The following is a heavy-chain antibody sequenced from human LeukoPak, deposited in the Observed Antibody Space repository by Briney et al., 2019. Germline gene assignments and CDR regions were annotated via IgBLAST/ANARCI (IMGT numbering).Heavy chain of an antibody. CDR3: ARELYGGNDY. CDR2: ISYEGSNK. J-gene: IGHJ4*02. CDR1: GFTFSSYA. Sequence: GGSLRLSCAASGFTFSSYAMHWVRQAPGKGLGWVAVISYEGSNKYYADSVKDRFTIYRDNYKNTLDLQMKSLRDEDTGVYYCARELYGGNDYWGQGTLVTVSS. V-gene: IGHV3-30-3*01. D-gene: IGHD4-23*01.